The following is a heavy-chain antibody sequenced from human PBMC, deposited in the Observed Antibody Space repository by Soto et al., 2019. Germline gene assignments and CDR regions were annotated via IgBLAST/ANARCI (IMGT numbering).Heavy chain of an antibody. D-gene: IGHD5-12*01. Sequence: VSVYRKTSGGTLSRYASSWVRQTPGQGLEWMGGIIPIFGTANHAQKFQGRVTITADESTSTAYMELSSLRSEDTVVYYCARRGYSGYDPYGMDVWGQSTTVTVSS. CDR3: ARRGYSGYDPYGMDV. CDR2: IIPIFGTA. CDR1: GGTLSRYA. J-gene: IGHJ6*02. V-gene: IGHV1-69*13.